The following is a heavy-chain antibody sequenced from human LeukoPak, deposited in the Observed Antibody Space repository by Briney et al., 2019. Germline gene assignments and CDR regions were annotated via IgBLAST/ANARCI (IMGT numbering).Heavy chain of an antibody. V-gene: IGHV1-2*02. CDR1: GYTFTGYY. D-gene: IGHD5-12*01. CDR3: ARDSAEGVATYDY. J-gene: IGHJ4*02. CDR2: INPNSGGT. Sequence: ASVKVSCKASGYTFTGYYMHWVRQAPGQGLEWMGWINPNSGGTNYAQKFQGRVTMTGDTSISTAYMELSRLRSDDTAVYYCARDSAEGVATYDYWGQGTLVTVSS.